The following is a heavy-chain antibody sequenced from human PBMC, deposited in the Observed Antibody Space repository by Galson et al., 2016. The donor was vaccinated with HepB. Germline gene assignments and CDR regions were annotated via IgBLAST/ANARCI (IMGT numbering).Heavy chain of an antibody. D-gene: IGHD4-23*01. Sequence: SETLSLTCAVSGVSINSLTWWTWVRLPPGRGLEWIGQISHPGSTYYNPSLKSRVTISIDRSKNHFSLKLSSVTAADTAMYYCARGTTVITPWYFDLWGRGPLVTVSS. CDR1: GVSINSLTW. CDR3: ARGTTVITPWYFDL. CDR2: ISHPGST. V-gene: IGHV4-4*02. J-gene: IGHJ2*01.